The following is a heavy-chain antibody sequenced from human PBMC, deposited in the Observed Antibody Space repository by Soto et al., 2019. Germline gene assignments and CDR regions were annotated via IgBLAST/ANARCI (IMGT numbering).Heavy chain of an antibody. V-gene: IGHV3-33*01. Sequence: QVQLVESGGGVVQPGMSLRLSCAATGFNFSSYGMHWVRQAPGKGLEWVAVIWYHGRSQFYADSVQGRFTISRDNSKKTLYRHMNSLRAEDTAVYYCARWGRDMDVWGQGTTVTVSS. CDR3: ARWGRDMDV. CDR2: IWYHGRSQ. CDR1: GFNFSSYG. D-gene: IGHD3-16*01. J-gene: IGHJ6*02.